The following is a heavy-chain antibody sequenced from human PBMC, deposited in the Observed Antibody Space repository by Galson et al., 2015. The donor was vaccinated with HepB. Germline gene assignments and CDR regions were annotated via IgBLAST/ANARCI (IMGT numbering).Heavy chain of an antibody. J-gene: IGHJ4*02. CDR1: GFIFDSYS. D-gene: IGHD3-10*01. CDR3: ARGKSSVGSGSYPFDY. V-gene: IGHV3-21*01. CDR2: ISSSSTYT. Sequence: SLRLSCAASGFIFDSYSMDWVRQAPGKGLEWVSSISSSSTYTYYADSVKDRFTISRDNAKNSLYLQINSLRAEDTAVYYCARGKSSVGSGSYPFDYWGQGTLVTVSS.